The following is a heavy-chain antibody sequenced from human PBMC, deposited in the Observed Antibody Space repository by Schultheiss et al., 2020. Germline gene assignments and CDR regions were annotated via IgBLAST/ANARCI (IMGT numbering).Heavy chain of an antibody. CDR2: ISSSSSYI. CDR1: GFTFSSYS. V-gene: IGHV3-21*01. J-gene: IGHJ2*01. CDR3: ARSEDSGSPSWYFDL. Sequence: GGSLRLSCAASGFTFSSYSMNWVRQAPGKGLEWVSYISSSSSYIYYADSVKGRFTISRDNAKNSLYLQMNSLRAEDTAVYYCARSEDSGSPSWYFDLWGRGTLVTVSS. D-gene: IGHD1-26*01.